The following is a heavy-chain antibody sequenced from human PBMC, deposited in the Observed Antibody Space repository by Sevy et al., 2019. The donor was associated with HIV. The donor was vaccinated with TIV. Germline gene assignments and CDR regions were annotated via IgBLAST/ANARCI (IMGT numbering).Heavy chain of an antibody. CDR1: GFTFSSYA. D-gene: IGHD4-4*01. CDR2: ISYDGSNK. V-gene: IGHV3-30-3*01. J-gene: IGHJ4*02. CDR3: ARDDYSNSHYFDY. Sequence: GGSLRLSCAASGFTFSSYAMHWVRQAPGKGLEWVAVISYDGSNKYYADSVKGRFTISRDNSKNTLYLQMNSLRAEDTAVYYCARDDYSNSHYFDYWGLGTLVTVSS.